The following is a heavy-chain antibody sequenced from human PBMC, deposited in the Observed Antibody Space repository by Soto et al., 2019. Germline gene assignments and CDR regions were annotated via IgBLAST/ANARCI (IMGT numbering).Heavy chain of an antibody. CDR2: IIPIFGTA. CDR3: ARDSRFLEWLPDYDYYGMDV. D-gene: IGHD3-3*01. J-gene: IGHJ6*02. Sequence: SVKVSCKASGGTFSSYAISWVRQAPGQGLEWMGGIIPIFGTANYAQKFQGRVTITADESTSTAYMELSSLRSEDTAVYYCARDSRFLEWLPDYDYYGMDVWGQGTTVTVSS. CDR1: GGTFSSYA. V-gene: IGHV1-69*13.